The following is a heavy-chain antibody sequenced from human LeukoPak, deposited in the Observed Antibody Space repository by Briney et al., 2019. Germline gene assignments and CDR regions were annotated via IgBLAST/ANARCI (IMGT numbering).Heavy chain of an antibody. CDR1: GFMFRSFE. CDR2: ISSGAITM. CDR3: ALLAVASDFDY. V-gene: IGHV3-48*03. Sequence: GGSLRLSCAASGFMFRSFEMYWVRQAPGKGLEWIAYISSGAITMYYADSVKGRFTISRDDAKNSLFLQMNSLRAEDTAVYYCALLAVASDFDYWGQGTLVTVSS. D-gene: IGHD6-19*01. J-gene: IGHJ4*02.